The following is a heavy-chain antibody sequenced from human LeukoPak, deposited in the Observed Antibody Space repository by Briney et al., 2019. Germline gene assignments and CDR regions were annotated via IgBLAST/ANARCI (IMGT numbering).Heavy chain of an antibody. D-gene: IGHD1-1*01. CDR2: INYSGST. Sequence: SETLSLTCAVYGGSFSGYYWSWIRQPPGKGLEWIGEINYSGSTNYNPSLKSRVTISVDTSKNQFSLKLSSVTAADTAVYYCARDQELERLGVFDYWGQGTLVTVSS. CDR1: GGSFSGYY. J-gene: IGHJ4*02. V-gene: IGHV4-34*01. CDR3: ARDQELERLGVFDY.